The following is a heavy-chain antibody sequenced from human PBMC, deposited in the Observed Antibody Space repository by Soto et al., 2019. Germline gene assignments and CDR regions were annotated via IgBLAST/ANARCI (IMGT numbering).Heavy chain of an antibody. CDR2: ISGSGGIT. D-gene: IGHD3-16*01. J-gene: IGHJ4*02. Sequence: GGSLRLSCAASGLTFSSHAMSWVRQAPGKGLEWVSAISGSGGITYYADSVEGRFTISRDNSKSTLFLHMNSLRAEDTAVYYCAKDHYGRFDYWGPGTLVPVSS. CDR1: GLTFSSHA. CDR3: AKDHYGRFDY. V-gene: IGHV3-23*01.